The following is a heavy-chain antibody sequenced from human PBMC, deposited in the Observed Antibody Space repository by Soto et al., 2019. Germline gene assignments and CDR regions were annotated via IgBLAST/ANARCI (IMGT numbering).Heavy chain of an antibody. Sequence: GGSLRLSCAASGFTFSSYAMSWVRQAPGKGLKGVSAISGSGGSTYYADSVKGRFTISRDNSKNTLYLQMNSLRAEYTAVYYCAKEWSYSSGWSYVDFWGQGTLVTVSS. J-gene: IGHJ4*02. D-gene: IGHD6-19*01. CDR1: GFTFSSYA. CDR2: ISGSGGST. V-gene: IGHV3-23*01. CDR3: AKEWSYSSGWSYVDF.